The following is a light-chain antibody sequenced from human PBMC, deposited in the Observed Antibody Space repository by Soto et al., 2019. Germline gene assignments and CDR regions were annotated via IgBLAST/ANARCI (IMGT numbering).Light chain of an antibody. CDR1: SSNIGGNS. V-gene: IGLV1-51*01. CDR3: GSWDSSLSAYV. J-gene: IGLJ1*01. Sequence: QSVLTQPPSVSAAPGQKVTISCSGSSSNIGGNSVSWYQQLPGTAPKLLIYDDNKRHSGIPDRFSGSKSGTSATLGITGFQTGDEADYYCGSWDSSLSAYVLGTGTKVTVL. CDR2: DDN.